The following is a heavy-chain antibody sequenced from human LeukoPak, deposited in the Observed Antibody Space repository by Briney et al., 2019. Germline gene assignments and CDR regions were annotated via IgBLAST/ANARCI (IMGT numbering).Heavy chain of an antibody. V-gene: IGHV3-30*03. CDR2: ISYDGSNK. CDR3: ARDAGQWELRNDAFDI. Sequence: GRSLRLSCAASGFTFSSYGMHWVRQAPGKGLEWVAVISYDGSNKYYADSVKGRFTISRDNSKNTLYLQMNSLRAEDTAVYYCARDAGQWELRNDAFDIWGQGTMVTVSS. CDR1: GFTFSSYG. D-gene: IGHD1-26*01. J-gene: IGHJ3*02.